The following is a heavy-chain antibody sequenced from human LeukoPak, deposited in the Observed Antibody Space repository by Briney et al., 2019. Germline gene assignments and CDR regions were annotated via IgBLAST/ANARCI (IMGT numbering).Heavy chain of an antibody. Sequence: GGSLRLSCAASGFTFSDYYMSWIRQAPGKGLEWVSYISSSSSTIYYADSVKGRFTISRDNAKNSLYLQMNSLRAEDTAVYYCASTVPLDAFDIWGQGTMVTVSS. CDR2: ISSSSSTI. D-gene: IGHD4-17*01. V-gene: IGHV3-11*04. J-gene: IGHJ3*02. CDR1: GFTFSDYY. CDR3: ASTVPLDAFDI.